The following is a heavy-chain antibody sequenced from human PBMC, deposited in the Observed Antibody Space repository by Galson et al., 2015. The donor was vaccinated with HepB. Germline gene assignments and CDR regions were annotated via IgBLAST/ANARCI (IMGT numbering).Heavy chain of an antibody. CDR2: ISSTSDTK. V-gene: IGHV3-48*01. Sequence: SLRLSCAASGFIFHANSRHWVRQAPGKGLEWVSYISSTSDTKYYADSVKGRFTISRDNAKNSLYLQMNSLRAEDTAVYYCARYALGHNYKDPFDSWGQGTLVTVSS. D-gene: IGHD3-10*01. CDR3: ARYALGHNYKDPFDS. CDR1: GFIFHANS. J-gene: IGHJ4*02.